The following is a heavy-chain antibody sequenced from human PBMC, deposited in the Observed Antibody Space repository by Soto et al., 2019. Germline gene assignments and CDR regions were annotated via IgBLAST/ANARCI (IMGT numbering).Heavy chain of an antibody. J-gene: IGHJ4*02. CDR3: TTEFLAAAASFDY. CDR1: GFTFSSYA. D-gene: IGHD6-13*01. Sequence: GGSLRLSCSASGFTFSSYAMHWVRQAPGKGLEWVGRIKSKTDGGTTDYAAPVKGRFTISRDDSKNTLYLQMNSLKTEDTAVYYCTTEFLAAAASFDYWGQGTLVPVSP. CDR2: IKSKTDGGTT. V-gene: IGHV3-15*07.